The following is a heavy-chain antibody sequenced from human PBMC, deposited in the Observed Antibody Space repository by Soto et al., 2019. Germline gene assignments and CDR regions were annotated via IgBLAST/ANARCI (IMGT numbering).Heavy chain of an antibody. V-gene: IGHV4-4*02. CDR2: IYHTEST. CDR1: GDSISSSFW. Sequence: QVLLQESGPGLVKPSGTLSLTCAVSGDSISSSFWWSWVRQPPGEGLEWIGEIYHTESTVYNPSLKSRVTISVDKSKKQFSLNLDSVTAADTAVYYCARYDFGTFDYWGRGILVTVSS. D-gene: IGHD4-17*01. CDR3: ARYDFGTFDY. J-gene: IGHJ4*02.